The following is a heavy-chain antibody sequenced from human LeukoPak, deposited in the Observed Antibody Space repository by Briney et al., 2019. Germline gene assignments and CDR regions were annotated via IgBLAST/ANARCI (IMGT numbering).Heavy chain of an antibody. Sequence: PGGSLRLSCAASGFTFSSYGMHWVRQAPGKGLEWVAVIWYDGSNKYFADSVKGRLTISRDNSKNTLYLQMNSLRAEDTAVFYCARSYSSGWYPIDYWGQGTLVTVSS. J-gene: IGHJ4*02. CDR3: ARSYSSGWYPIDY. CDR2: IWYDGSNK. D-gene: IGHD6-19*01. V-gene: IGHV3-33*01. CDR1: GFTFSSYG.